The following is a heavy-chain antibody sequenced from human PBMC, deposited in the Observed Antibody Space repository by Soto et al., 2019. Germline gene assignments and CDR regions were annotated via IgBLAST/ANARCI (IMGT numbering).Heavy chain of an antibody. CDR3: ARAPSGYCTGGSCQNFDY. V-gene: IGHV3-33*01. J-gene: IGHJ4*02. CDR2: IWYDGTTK. Sequence: GGSLRLSCEVSGFSLSGYGMHWVRQAPGKGLEWVAVIWYDGTTKNYADSVKGRFTISRDSSKNTVYLQMDSLKVEDTAVYYCARAPSGYCTGGSCQNFDYWGQGTLVTVSS. CDR1: GFSLSGYG. D-gene: IGHD2-15*01.